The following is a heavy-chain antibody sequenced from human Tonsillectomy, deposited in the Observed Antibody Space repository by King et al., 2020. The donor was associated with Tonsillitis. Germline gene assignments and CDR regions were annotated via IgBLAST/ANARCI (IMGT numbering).Heavy chain of an antibody. CDR3: ATPTFSGWYFDY. V-gene: IGHV3-33*05. D-gene: IGHD6-19*01. J-gene: IGHJ4*02. CDR1: GFTFSNYG. CDR2: ISYDGSNK. Sequence: VQLVESGGGVVQPGRSLRLSCVASGFTFSNYGMHWVRQAPGKGLEWVAVISYDGSNKYYADSVKGRFTISRDNSKNTVYLEMNSLRAEDTAVYYCATPTFSGWYFDYCGQGTLDTGSS.